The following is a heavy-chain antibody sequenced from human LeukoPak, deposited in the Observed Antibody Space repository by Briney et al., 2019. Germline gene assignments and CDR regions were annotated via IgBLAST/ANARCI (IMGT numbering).Heavy chain of an antibody. CDR2: ISAYNGNT. D-gene: IGHD6-19*01. J-gene: IGHJ6*03. V-gene: IGHV1-18*01. CDR1: GYTFTSYG. Sequence: ASVKVSCKASGYTFTSYGISWVRQAPGQGLEWMGWISAYNGNTNYAQKLQGRVTMTTDTSTSTACMELRSLRSDDTAVYYCARVYSSGWYGVDYYYYYMDVWGKGTTVTVSS. CDR3: ARVYSSGWYGVDYYYYYMDV.